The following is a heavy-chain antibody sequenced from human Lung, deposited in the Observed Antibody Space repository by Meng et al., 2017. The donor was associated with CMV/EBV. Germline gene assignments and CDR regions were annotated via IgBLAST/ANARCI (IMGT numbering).Heavy chain of an antibody. Sequence: LTXXGSGFTFSSHSMNWVRQAPGKGLEWVSSISTSSSYIYYADSVKGRFTVSRDNARKSLYLEMNSLRAEDTAVYYCAREKSNYGDHYFDFWGQGAXVTVSS. V-gene: IGHV3-21*01. CDR3: AREKSNYGDHYFDF. CDR1: GFTFSSHS. J-gene: IGHJ4*02. D-gene: IGHD4-11*01. CDR2: ISTSSSYI.